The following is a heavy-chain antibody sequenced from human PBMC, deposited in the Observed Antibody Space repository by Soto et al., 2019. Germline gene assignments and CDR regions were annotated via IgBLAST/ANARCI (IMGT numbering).Heavy chain of an antibody. Sequence: PSETLSLTCAVYGGSFSGYYWSWIRQPPGKGLGWIGEINHSGSTNYSPSLKSRVTISVDTSKNQFSLKLSSVTAADTAVYYCAARGSGWIQNWFDPWGQGTLVTVSS. CDR3: AARGSGWIQNWFDP. D-gene: IGHD6-19*01. V-gene: IGHV4-34*01. CDR2: INHSGST. J-gene: IGHJ5*02. CDR1: GGSFSGYY.